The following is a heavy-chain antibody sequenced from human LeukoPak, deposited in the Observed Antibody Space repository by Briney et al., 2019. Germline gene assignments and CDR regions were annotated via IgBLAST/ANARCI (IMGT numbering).Heavy chain of an antibody. V-gene: IGHV3-23*01. D-gene: IGHD6-19*01. CDR2: NSGSGAST. J-gene: IGHJ1*01. Sequence: GGSLRLSCAASAFTFSSSAMSWARQAAGKGLEWVSANSGSGASTYYADSVKGRFTISRASTKNTLYLQMYSPRARDTAIFHCAKQWLHQQYCQRWGQGTLDSVSS. CDR3: AKQWLHQQYCQR. CDR1: AFTFSSSA.